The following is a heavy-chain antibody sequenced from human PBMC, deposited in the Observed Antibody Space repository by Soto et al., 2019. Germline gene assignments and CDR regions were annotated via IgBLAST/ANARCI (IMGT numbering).Heavy chain of an antibody. CDR3: ARGPNYYDNSGFFGY. CDR2: ISYDGNDD. CDR1: GFTFSTYA. Sequence: GGSLRLSCAASGFTFSTYAMHWVRQAPGKGLEWVAVISYDGNDDYYGDSVKGRFTISRDNSNSALYLQMSTLRAEDTAVYYCARGPNYYDNSGFFGYWGQGTLVTVSS. D-gene: IGHD3-22*01. V-gene: IGHV3-30-3*01. J-gene: IGHJ4*02.